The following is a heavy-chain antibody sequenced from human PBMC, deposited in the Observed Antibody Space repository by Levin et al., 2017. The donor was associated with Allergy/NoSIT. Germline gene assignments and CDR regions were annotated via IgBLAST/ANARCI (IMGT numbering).Heavy chain of an antibody. Sequence: HSQTLSLTCSVSGGSISGSTFYWGWIRQPPGKGLEWIGSFYYSGDTYYNPSLRSRVTISVDTSKNQFSLRVSSVTAADTAVYYCARDRGFYDDSSYFYHYGMDVWGQGTTVTVSS. CDR1: GGSISGSTFY. V-gene: IGHV4-39*07. CDR2: FYYSGDT. D-gene: IGHD4-17*01. J-gene: IGHJ6*02. CDR3: ARDRGFYDDSSYFYHYGMDV.